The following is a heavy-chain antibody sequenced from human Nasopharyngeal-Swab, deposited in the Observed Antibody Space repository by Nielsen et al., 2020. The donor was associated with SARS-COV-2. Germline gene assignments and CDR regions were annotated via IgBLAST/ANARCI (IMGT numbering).Heavy chain of an antibody. CDR2: INPSGGST. CDR1: GYTFTSYY. J-gene: IGHJ4*02. D-gene: IGHD3-9*01. V-gene: IGHV1-46*01. CDR3: AGRLTGYYPLDY. Sequence: ASVKVSCKASGYTFTSYYMHWVRQAPGQGLEWMGIINPSGGSTSYAQKFQGRVTMTRDTSTSTVYMELSSLRSEDTAVYYCAGRLTGYYPLDYWGQRTLVTVSS.